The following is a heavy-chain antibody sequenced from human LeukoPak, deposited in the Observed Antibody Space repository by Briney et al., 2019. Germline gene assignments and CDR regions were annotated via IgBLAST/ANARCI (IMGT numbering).Heavy chain of an antibody. J-gene: IGHJ4*02. CDR1: GYTLTELS. V-gene: IGHV1-24*01. CDR3: ARDRRGFGYCSSTSCYGFDY. CDR2: FDPEDGET. Sequence: ASVKVSCKVSGYTLTELSMHWVRQAPGKGLEWMGGFDPEDGETIYAQKFQGRVTMTEDTSTDTAYMELSSLRSEDTAVYYCARDRRGFGYCSSTSCYGFDYWGQGTLVTVSS. D-gene: IGHD2-2*01.